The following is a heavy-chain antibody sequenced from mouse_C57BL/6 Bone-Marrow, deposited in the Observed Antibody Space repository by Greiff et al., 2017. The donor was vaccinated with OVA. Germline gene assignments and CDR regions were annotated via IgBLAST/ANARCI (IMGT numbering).Heavy chain of an antibody. J-gene: IGHJ2*01. CDR3: ARGGGSSGYFDY. CDR1: GYSITSGYY. Sequence: DVQLQESGPGLVKPSQSLSLTCSVTGYSITSGYYWNWIRQFPGNKLEWMGYISYDGSNNYNPSLKNRISITRDTSKNQFFLKLNSVTTEDTATYYWARGGGSSGYFDYWGQGTTLTVSS. CDR2: ISYDGSN. D-gene: IGHD3-2*02. V-gene: IGHV3-6*01.